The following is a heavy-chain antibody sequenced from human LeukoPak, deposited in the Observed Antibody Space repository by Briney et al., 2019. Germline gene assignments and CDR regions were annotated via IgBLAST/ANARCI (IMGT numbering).Heavy chain of an antibody. CDR3: ARANIVVVPAAITRDAFDI. CDR1: GYTFTSYA. V-gene: IGHV7-4-1*02. D-gene: IGHD2-2*01. Sequence: GASVKVSCKASGYTFTSYAMNWVRQAPGQGLEWMGWINTNTGNPTYAQGFTGRFVFSLDTSVSTAYLQISSLKAEDTAVYYCARANIVVVPAAITRDAFDIWGQGTMVTVSS. J-gene: IGHJ3*02. CDR2: INTNTGNP.